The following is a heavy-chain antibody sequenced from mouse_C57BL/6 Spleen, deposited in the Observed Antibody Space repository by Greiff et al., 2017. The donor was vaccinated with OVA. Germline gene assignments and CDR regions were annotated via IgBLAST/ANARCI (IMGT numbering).Heavy chain of an antibody. CDR2: IYPRDGST. CDR1: GYTFTSYD. J-gene: IGHJ1*03. CDR3: ARGKTWYYGSSYWWYFDV. D-gene: IGHD1-1*01. V-gene: IGHV1-85*01. Sequence: QVQLKESGPELVKPGASVKLSCKASGYTFTSYDINWVKQRPGQGLEWIGWIYPRDGSTKYNEKFKGKATLTVDTSSSTAYMELHSLTSEDSAVYFCARGKTWYYGSSYWWYFDVWGTGTTVTVSS.